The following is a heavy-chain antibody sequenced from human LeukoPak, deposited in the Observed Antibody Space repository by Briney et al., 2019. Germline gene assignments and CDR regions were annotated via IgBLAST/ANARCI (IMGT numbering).Heavy chain of an antibody. CDR3: ARAKVDIVATMAQRSYNWFDP. Sequence: ASVKVSCKASGGTFSSYAISWVRQAPGQGLEWMGRIIPILGIANYAQKFQGRVTITADKSTSTAYMELSSLRSEDTAVYYCARAKVDIVATMAQRSYNWFDPWGQGTLATVSS. V-gene: IGHV1-69*04. D-gene: IGHD5-12*01. CDR2: IIPILGIA. CDR1: GGTFSSYA. J-gene: IGHJ5*02.